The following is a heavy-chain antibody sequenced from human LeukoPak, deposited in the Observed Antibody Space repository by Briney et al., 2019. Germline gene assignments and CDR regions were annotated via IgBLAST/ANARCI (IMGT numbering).Heavy chain of an antibody. D-gene: IGHD6-13*01. CDR2: IYASGST. CDR3: ARNLIPEQLVVNF. CDR1: GGSISSSSYY. Sequence: SETLSLTCTVSGGSISSSSYYWSWTRQPAGKGLEWIGRIYASGSTNYNPSLKSRVTMSVDTSKNQFSLNLQSVTPEDTAVYYCARNLIPEQLVVNFWGQGTLVTVSS. V-gene: IGHV4-61*02. J-gene: IGHJ4*02.